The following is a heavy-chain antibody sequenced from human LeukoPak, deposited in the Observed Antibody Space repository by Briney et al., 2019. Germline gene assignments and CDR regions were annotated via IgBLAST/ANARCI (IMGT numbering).Heavy chain of an antibody. CDR3: ARALYCSSTSCYKGYYGMDV. V-gene: IGHV1-46*01. D-gene: IGHD2-2*02. CDR1: GYTFTSYY. J-gene: IGHJ6*02. Sequence: ASVKVSFKASGYTFTSYYMHWVRQAPGQGLEWMGIINPSGGSTSYAQKFQGRVTMTRDTSTSTVYMELSSLRSEDTAVYYCARALYCSSTSCYKGYYGMDVWGQGTTVTVSS. CDR2: INPSGGST.